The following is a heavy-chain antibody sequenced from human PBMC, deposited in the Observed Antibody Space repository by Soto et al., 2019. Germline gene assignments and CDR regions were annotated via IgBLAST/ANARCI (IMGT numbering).Heavy chain of an antibody. J-gene: IGHJ3*02. CDR3: ARLTFVRYYDSSGYYYSSSYGYDAFDI. Sequence: ASVKVSCKASGGTFSSYAISWVRQAPGQGLEWMGGIIPIFGTANYAQKFQGRVTITADESTSTAYMELSSLRSEDTAVYYCARLTFVRYYDSSGYYYSSSYGYDAFDIWGQGTMVTVSS. D-gene: IGHD3-22*01. CDR2: IIPIFGTA. CDR1: GGTFSSYA. V-gene: IGHV1-69*13.